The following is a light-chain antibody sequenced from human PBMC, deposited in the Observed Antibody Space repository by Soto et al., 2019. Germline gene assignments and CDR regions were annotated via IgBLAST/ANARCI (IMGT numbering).Light chain of an antibody. CDR2: GAS. CDR3: QNYNNWPMYT. V-gene: IGKV3-15*01. Sequence: EIVMTQSPATLSVSPGERATLSCRASQSVSSNLAWYQQKPGQAPRLLIYGASTRATGIPARFSGSGSGTEFTLTISSLQSEDFAVYYCQNYNNWPMYTIGQGTKLEIK. CDR1: QSVSSN. J-gene: IGKJ2*01.